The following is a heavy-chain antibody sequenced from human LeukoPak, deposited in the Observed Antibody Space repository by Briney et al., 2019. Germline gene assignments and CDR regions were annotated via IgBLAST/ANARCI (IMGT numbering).Heavy chain of an antibody. CDR3: ARLYPTRFDY. V-gene: IGHV4-39*01. CDR1: GGSISSSSYY. J-gene: IGHJ4*02. CDR2: IYYSGRT. Sequence: ASETLSRTGTVSGGSISSSSYYWGWIRQPPGKGLEWIGSIYYSGRTYYNPSLKSRVTISVDTSKNQFSLKLSSVTAADTAVYYCARLYPTRFDYWGQGTLVTVSS.